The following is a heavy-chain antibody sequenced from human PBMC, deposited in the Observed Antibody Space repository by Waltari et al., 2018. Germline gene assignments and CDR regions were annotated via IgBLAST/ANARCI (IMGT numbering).Heavy chain of an antibody. J-gene: IGHJ3*02. CDR2: IWYDGSNK. V-gene: IGHV3-33*06. Sequence: VQLVESGGGLVQPGRSLRPSCAASGFHFSSYGMHWVRQAPGKGLEWVAVIWYDGSNKYYADSVKGRFTISRDNSKNTLYLQMNSLRAEDTAVYYCAKDELERRKAFDIWGQGTMVTVSS. CDR3: AKDELERRKAFDI. D-gene: IGHD1-1*01. CDR1: GFHFSSYG.